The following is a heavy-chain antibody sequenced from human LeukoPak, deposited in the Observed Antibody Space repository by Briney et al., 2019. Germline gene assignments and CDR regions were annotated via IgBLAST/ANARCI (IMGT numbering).Heavy chain of an antibody. CDR1: GFTFSSYW. J-gene: IGHJ4*02. CDR3: ARKAGGYSYGPLGY. V-gene: IGHV3-74*01. Sequence: GGSLRLSCAASGFTFSSYWMHWVRQAPGKGLVWVSRINSDGSSTSYADSVKGRFTISRDNAKNTLYLQMNSLRGEDTAVYYCARKAGGYSYGPLGYWGQGTLVTVSS. CDR2: INSDGSST. D-gene: IGHD5-18*01.